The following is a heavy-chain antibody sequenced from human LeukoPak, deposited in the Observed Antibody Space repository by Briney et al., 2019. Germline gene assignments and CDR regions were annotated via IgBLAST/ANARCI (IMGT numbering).Heavy chain of an antibody. V-gene: IGHV3-74*01. CDR1: GFTFSSYW. Sequence: GXXLRLSCAASGFTFSSYWMHWVRQAPGKGLVWVSRINSDGSSTIYADSVKGGFTISRDKAKNTLYLQMNSLRAEDTAVYYCARGYYYDSSGYGLGWGQGTMVTVSS. CDR2: INSDGSST. CDR3: ARGYYYDSSGYGLG. D-gene: IGHD3-22*01. J-gene: IGHJ3*01.